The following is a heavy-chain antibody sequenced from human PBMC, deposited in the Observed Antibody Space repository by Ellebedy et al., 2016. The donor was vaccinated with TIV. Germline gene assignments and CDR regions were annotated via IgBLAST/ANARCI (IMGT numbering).Heavy chain of an antibody. CDR1: GFTFSSYA. D-gene: IGHD5-18*01. CDR3: AREGGGYSYGYDRFRYYLNYFDY. Sequence: GESLKISXAASGFTFSSYAMHWVRQAPGKGLEWVAVISYDGSNKYYADSVKGRFTISRDNSKNTLYLQMNSLRAEDTAVYYCAREGGGYSYGYDRFRYYLNYFDYWGQGTLVTVSS. V-gene: IGHV3-30-3*01. CDR2: ISYDGSNK. J-gene: IGHJ4*02.